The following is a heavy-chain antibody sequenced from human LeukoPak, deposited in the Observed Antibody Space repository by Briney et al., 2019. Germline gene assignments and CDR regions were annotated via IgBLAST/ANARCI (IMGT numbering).Heavy chain of an antibody. Sequence: GGSLRLSCAASGFTFSGYWMHWVRQAPGKGLEWVSGINWNGGSTGYADSVKGRFTISRDNAKNSLYLQMNSLRAEDTALYYCARVKERYCSGGSCVNTYYYYMDVWGKGTTVTVSS. V-gene: IGHV3-20*04. CDR1: GFTFSGYW. D-gene: IGHD2-15*01. J-gene: IGHJ6*03. CDR2: INWNGGST. CDR3: ARVKERYCSGGSCVNTYYYYMDV.